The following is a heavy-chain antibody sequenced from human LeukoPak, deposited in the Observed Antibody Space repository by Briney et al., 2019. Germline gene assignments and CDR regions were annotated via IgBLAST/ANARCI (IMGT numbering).Heavy chain of an antibody. Sequence: PGGSLRLSCAASGFTFSSYGMSWVRQAPGKGLEWVSAISGSGGSTYYADSVKGRFTISRDNSKNTLYLQMNSLRAEDTAVYYCANTPNYYGSGSYFAVWGKGTTVTISS. CDR2: ISGSGGST. V-gene: IGHV3-23*01. J-gene: IGHJ6*04. CDR3: ANTPNYYGSGSYFAV. CDR1: GFTFSSYG. D-gene: IGHD3-10*01.